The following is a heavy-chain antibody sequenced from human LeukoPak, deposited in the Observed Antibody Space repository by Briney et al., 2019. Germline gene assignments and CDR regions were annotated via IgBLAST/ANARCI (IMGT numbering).Heavy chain of an antibody. J-gene: IGHJ2*01. CDR3: ARVLEGSSGQHWYFDL. CDR1: GGSFSGYY. CDR2: INHSGST. D-gene: IGHD6-19*01. Sequence: SETLSLTCAVYGGSFSGYYWSWIRQPPGKGLEWIGEINHSGSTNYNPSLKSRVTISVDTSKNQFSLRLSSVTAADTAVYHCARVLEGSSGQHWYFDLWGRGTLVTVSS. V-gene: IGHV4-34*01.